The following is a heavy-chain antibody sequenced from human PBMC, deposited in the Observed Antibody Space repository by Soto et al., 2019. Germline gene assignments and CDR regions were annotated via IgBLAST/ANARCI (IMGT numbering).Heavy chain of an antibody. CDR3: ARGTGYSSSPGVY. CDR2: ISSSVSTI. D-gene: IGHD6-13*01. J-gene: IGHJ4*02. V-gene: IGHV3-11*01. Sequence: WGSLTLSCAASGFTFSDSYMSWIRRAPGKGLEWVSYISSSVSTIYYADSVKGRFTISRDNAKNSLYLQMNSLRAEDTAVYYCARGTGYSSSPGVYWGQGTLVTVSS. CDR1: GFTFSDSY.